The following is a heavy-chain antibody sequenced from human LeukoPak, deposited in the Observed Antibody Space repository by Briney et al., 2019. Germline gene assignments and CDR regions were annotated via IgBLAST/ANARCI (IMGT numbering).Heavy chain of an antibody. CDR2: INPNSGGT. Sequence: ASVKVSCKASGYTFTGYYMHWVRQAPGQGLEWMGWINPNSGGTNYAQKFQGRVTMTRDTSISTAYMELSRLRSDDTAVYYCAGDRDYGSGIFDYWGQGTLVTVSS. CDR3: AGDRDYGSGIFDY. D-gene: IGHD3-10*01. J-gene: IGHJ4*02. V-gene: IGHV1-2*02. CDR1: GYTFTGYY.